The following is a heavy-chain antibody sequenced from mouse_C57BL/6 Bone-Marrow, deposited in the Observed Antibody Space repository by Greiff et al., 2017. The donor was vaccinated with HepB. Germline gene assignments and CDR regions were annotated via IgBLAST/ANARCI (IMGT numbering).Heavy chain of an antibody. CDR2: IWSGGST. Sequence: VMLVESGPGLVQPSQSLSITCTVSGFSLTSYGVHWVRQSPGKGLEWLGVIWSGGSTDYNAAFISRLSISKDNSKSQVFFKMNSLQADDTAIYYCARLITSYAMDYWGQGTSVTVSS. D-gene: IGHD2-4*01. V-gene: IGHV2-2*01. CDR3: ARLITSYAMDY. J-gene: IGHJ4*01. CDR1: GFSLTSYG.